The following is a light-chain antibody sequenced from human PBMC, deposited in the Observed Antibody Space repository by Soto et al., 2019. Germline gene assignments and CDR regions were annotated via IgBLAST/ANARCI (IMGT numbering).Light chain of an antibody. V-gene: IGLV4-69*01. Sequence: QSVLTQSPSASASLGASVKLTCTLSSGHSSYAIAWHQKQPGKGPRYLMDLNNDGSHTKGDGIPDRFSGSSSGADRYLIISRLHSEDEADYYCQTWGTGFQFFGGGTQLTVL. CDR3: QTWGTGFQF. CDR2: LNNDGSH. CDR1: SGHSSYA. J-gene: IGLJ2*01.